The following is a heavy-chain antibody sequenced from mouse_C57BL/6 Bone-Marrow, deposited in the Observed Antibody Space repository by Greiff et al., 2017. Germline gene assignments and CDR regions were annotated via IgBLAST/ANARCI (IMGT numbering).Heavy chain of an antibody. D-gene: IGHD1-1*01. CDR1: GFNIKDDY. CDR2: FDPENGDT. CDR3: TTYGSSLWYFDV. J-gene: IGHJ1*03. Sequence: EVQLQQSGAELVRPGASVKLSCTASGFNIKDDYMHWVKQRPEQGLEWIGWFDPENGDTEYASKFQGKATITADTSSNTAYLQLSSLTSEDTAVYYCTTYGSSLWYFDVWGTGTTVTVSS. V-gene: IGHV14-4*01.